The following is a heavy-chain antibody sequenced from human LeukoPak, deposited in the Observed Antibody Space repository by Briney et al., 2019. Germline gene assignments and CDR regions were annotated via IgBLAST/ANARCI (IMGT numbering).Heavy chain of an antibody. D-gene: IGHD6-13*01. Sequence: SETLSLTCTVSGGSISSYYWSWIRQPAGKGLEWIGRIYTSGSTNYNPSLKSRVTMSVDTSKNQFSLKLSSVTAADTAVYYCAREGMGSSWSLEFDYWGQGTLVTVSS. J-gene: IGHJ4*02. V-gene: IGHV4-4*07. CDR1: GGSISSYY. CDR3: AREGMGSSWSLEFDY. CDR2: IYTSGST.